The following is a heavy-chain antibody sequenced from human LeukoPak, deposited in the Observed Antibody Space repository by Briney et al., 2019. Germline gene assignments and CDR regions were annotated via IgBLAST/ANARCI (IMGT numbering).Heavy chain of an antibody. Sequence: LGASVTVSCKASGYTFTGYYMHWVRQAPGQGLEGMGWINPNSGGTNYAQKFQGRVTMTRDTSISTAYMELSRLRSDDTAVYYCAREVSDCSSTSCYRGFDYWGQGTLVTVSS. J-gene: IGHJ4*02. D-gene: IGHD2-2*01. CDR3: AREVSDCSSTSCYRGFDY. CDR1: GYTFTGYY. V-gene: IGHV1-2*03. CDR2: INPNSGGT.